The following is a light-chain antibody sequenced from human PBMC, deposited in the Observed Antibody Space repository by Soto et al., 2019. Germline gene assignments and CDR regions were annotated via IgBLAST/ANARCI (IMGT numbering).Light chain of an antibody. Sequence: QLVLTQSSSASASLGSSVKLTCTLSSGHRSYIIAWHQQQPGTAPRYLMKLEDSGGYNRGSGVPDRFSGSSSGADRYLTISNLQSEDEADYYCETWDSNTRVFGGGTKLT. CDR3: ETWDSNTRV. CDR2: LEDSGGY. J-gene: IGLJ2*01. V-gene: IGLV4-60*03. CDR1: SGHRSYI.